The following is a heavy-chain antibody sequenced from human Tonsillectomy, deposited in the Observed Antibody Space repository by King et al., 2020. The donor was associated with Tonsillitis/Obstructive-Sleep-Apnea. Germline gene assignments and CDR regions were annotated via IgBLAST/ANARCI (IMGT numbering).Heavy chain of an antibody. CDR3: ARDSIAAALRGDAFDI. CDR1: GYTFTSYT. D-gene: IGHD6-13*01. CDR2: INTNTGNQ. J-gene: IGHJ3*02. Sequence: VQLVQSGSELKKPGASVKISCKASGYTFTSYTMHWVRQAPGQGLEWMGWINTNTGNQTYAQGFTGRFVFSLDSSVSAAYLQISSLKAEDTAMYYCARDSIAAALRGDAFDIWGQGTMVTVSS. V-gene: IGHV7-4-1*02.